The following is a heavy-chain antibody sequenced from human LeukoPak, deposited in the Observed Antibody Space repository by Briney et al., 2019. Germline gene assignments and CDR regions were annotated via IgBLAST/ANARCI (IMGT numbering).Heavy chain of an antibody. V-gene: IGHV3-7*01. J-gene: IGHJ4*02. CDR2: IKQDGGAE. Sequence: GGSLRLSCAASGFTFSRYWMNWVRQAPGKGLEWVANIKQDGGAENYVDSVKGRFTVSRDNAKNSLYLQMNSLRADDTAVYYCARQSRPITVPVGGIDYWGQGIPVTVSS. D-gene: IGHD1-20*01. CDR3: ARQSRPITVPVGGIDY. CDR1: GFTFSRYW.